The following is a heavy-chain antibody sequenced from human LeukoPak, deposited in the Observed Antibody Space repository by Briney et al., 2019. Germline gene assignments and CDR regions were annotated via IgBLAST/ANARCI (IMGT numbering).Heavy chain of an antibody. J-gene: IGHJ4*02. Sequence: SVKVSCKASGGTFSSYAISWVRQAPGQGLEWMGGIIPIFGTANYAQKFQGRVTITADESTSTAYVELSSLRSEDTAVYYCARVTYYYDSSGYDPKYYFDYWGQGTLVTVSS. CDR1: GGTFSSYA. CDR2: IIPIFGTA. D-gene: IGHD3-22*01. V-gene: IGHV1-69*13. CDR3: ARVTYYYDSSGYDPKYYFDY.